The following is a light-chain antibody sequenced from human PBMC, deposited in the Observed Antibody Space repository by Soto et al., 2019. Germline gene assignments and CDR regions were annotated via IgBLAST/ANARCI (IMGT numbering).Light chain of an antibody. CDR3: QQYNKWPPYT. V-gene: IGKV3-15*01. CDR2: GAS. CDR1: QRVSSN. Sequence: EIVMTQSPATLSVSPGERATLSCRASQRVSSNLAWYQQKPGQAPRLLIYGASTRATGIPARFSGSGSGTEFTLTISSLQSEDFAVYYCQQYNKWPPYTFGQGTKLEIK. J-gene: IGKJ2*01.